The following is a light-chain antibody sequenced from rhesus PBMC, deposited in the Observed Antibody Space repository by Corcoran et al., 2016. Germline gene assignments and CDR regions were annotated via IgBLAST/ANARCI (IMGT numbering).Light chain of an antibody. CDR1: QSPRDSDVYTV. V-gene: IGKV2-78*01. J-gene: IGKJ4*01. Sequence: DIVMTQTPLSLPVTPGVPASISCRPSQSPRDSDVYTVWHRNLQKPGQSLQLLIYLVSNRASGVPDRFSGSGSGIDFTLKIRRVEAEDVGVCYCIQTLQTPLTFSGGTKVEIK. CDR3: IQTLQTPLT. CDR2: LVS.